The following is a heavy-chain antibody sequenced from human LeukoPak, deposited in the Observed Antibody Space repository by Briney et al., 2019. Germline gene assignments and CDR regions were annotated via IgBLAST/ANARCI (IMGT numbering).Heavy chain of an antibody. J-gene: IGHJ6*02. CDR1: GFTFSSYA. Sequence: GGSLRLSCAASGFTFSSYAMSWVRQAPGKGLEWVSTISDNSGSTYYADSVKGRFTISRDNSKNTLYLQMNSLRAEDTAVYYCAKDLSGSGPYYGMDVWGQGTTVTVSS. V-gene: IGHV3-23*01. CDR3: AKDLSGSGPYYGMDV. CDR2: ISDNSGST.